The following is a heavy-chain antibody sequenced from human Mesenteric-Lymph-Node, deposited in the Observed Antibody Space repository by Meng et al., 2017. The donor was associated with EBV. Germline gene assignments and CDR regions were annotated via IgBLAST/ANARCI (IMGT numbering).Heavy chain of an antibody. CDR1: GGSITSDGYY. CDR3: ARDFHHDYYGSGTYPN. Sequence: QVRLQGSGPRLVKPSQTLSLTCAVSGGSITSDGYYWSWIRQPPGKGLEWIGYIYYGGSAYYNPSLKSRVTISVDTSKNQFSLKLTSVTAADTAVYYCARDFHHDYYGSGTYPNWGQGTLVTVSS. J-gene: IGHJ4*02. CDR2: IYYGGSA. D-gene: IGHD3-10*01. V-gene: IGHV4-30-4*01.